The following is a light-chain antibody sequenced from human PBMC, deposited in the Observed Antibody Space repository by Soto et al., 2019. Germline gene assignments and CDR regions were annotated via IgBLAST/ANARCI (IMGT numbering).Light chain of an antibody. Sequence: QSVLTQPPSASGTPGQRVAISCSGGSSDIGTNPVNWYLHLPGAAPKLLIYRDNQRPSGVPDRFSGSKSGTSASLTISGLRSEDEADYFCSAWDDSIYGPVFGGGIKVTVL. CDR3: SAWDDSIYGPV. J-gene: IGLJ2*01. CDR2: RDN. V-gene: IGLV1-44*01. CDR1: SSDIGTNP.